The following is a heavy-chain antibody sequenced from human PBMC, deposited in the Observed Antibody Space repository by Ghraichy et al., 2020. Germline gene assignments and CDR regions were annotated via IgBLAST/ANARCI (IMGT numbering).Heavy chain of an antibody. CDR1: GGSISSYY. Sequence: SETLSLTCTVSGGSISSYYWSWIRQPPGKGLEWIGYIYYSGSTNYNPSLKSRVTISVDTSKNQFSLKLSSVTAADTAVYYCASTPIVGATSGDYWGQGTLVTVSS. V-gene: IGHV4-59*01. D-gene: IGHD1-26*01. CDR2: IYYSGST. J-gene: IGHJ4*02. CDR3: ASTPIVGATSGDY.